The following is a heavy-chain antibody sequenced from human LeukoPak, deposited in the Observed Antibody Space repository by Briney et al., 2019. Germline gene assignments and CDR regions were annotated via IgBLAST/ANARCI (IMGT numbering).Heavy chain of an antibody. CDR1: GGSVSTTNW. V-gene: IGHV4/OR15-8*01. J-gene: IGHJ3*01. D-gene: IGHD3-10*01. Sequence: PSETLSLTCVVSGGSVSTTNWWSWVRQPPGEGLEWIGEIHHGGGANNNPSLKSRVSISVDKSKNQISLKLTSVTAADTAIYYCARDLWGVPDAFDVWGQGTVVTVSS. CDR2: IHHGGGA. CDR3: ARDLWGVPDAFDV.